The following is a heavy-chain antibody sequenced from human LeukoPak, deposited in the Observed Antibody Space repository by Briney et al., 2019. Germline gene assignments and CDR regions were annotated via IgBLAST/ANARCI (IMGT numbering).Heavy chain of an antibody. CDR2: MYYRGST. J-gene: IGHJ4*02. V-gene: IGHV4-39*07. Sequence: SETPSLTCTVSGGSVSSSSHYWGWIRQPPGKGLEWIGSMYYRGSTYHNPSLKSRVTISVDTSKNQFSLKLSSVTAADTAVYYCATTTIRLGYWGQGTLVTVSS. D-gene: IGHD1-26*01. CDR3: ATTTIRLGY. CDR1: GGSVSSSSHY.